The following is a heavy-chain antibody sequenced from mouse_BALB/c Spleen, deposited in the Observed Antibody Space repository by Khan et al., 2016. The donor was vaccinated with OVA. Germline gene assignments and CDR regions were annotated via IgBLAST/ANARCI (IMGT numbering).Heavy chain of an antibody. CDR1: GYTFPEYT. V-gene: IGHV1-18*01. CDR2: INPKNGCT. Sequence: EVQLQQSGPELVKPGASVKISCTTSGYTFPEYTVHWVKQSLGKSLDWIGVINPKNGCTAYNQQFKGTATLTVDKSSSTAYMEFRSLTSEDSAVSYCERDAGRYWGQGTSVTVAS. D-gene: IGHD3-3*01. J-gene: IGHJ4*01. CDR3: ERDAGRY.